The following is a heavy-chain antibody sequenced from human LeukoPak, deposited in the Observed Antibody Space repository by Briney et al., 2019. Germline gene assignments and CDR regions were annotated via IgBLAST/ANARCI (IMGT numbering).Heavy chain of an antibody. CDR1: GYSFTSYW. Sequence: GESLKIACKGCGYSFTSYWIGWVRQMPGKGLEWMGIIYPGDSDTRYSPSFQGYVTISADKSISTAYLQWSSLKSSDTAMYYCASRRTYGGNSNYAFDIWGQGTMVTVSS. D-gene: IGHD4-23*01. V-gene: IGHV5-51*01. J-gene: IGHJ3*02. CDR3: ASRRTYGGNSNYAFDI. CDR2: IYPGDSDT.